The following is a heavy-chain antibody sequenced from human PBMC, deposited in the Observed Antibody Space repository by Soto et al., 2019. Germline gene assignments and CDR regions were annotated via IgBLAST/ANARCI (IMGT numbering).Heavy chain of an antibody. Sequence: RGSLLLSCNSSVFTVSITYMSWVRQAPGMGLEWVAVIESGGSTHYADSVKGRFTISRDIPKNMIYLQLHTLRAEDTAVYYCAKDLGPLRLLNYYFYGLDVWGQGTTVTVSS. CDR2: IESGGST. J-gene: IGHJ6*01. V-gene: IGHV3-53*01. CDR1: VFTVSITY. D-gene: IGHD2-15*01. CDR3: AKDLGPLRLLNYYFYGLDV.